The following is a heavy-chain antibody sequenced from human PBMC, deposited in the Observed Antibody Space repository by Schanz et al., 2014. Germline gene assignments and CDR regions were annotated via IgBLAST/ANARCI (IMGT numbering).Heavy chain of an antibody. D-gene: IGHD4-17*01. CDR2: ISGSGGST. Sequence: EVQLLESGGGLVQPGGSLRLSCLASGFAFSSYGMNWLRQAPGQGLEWVSAISGSGGSTYYADSVKGRFTISRDNAKNTLYLQMNTLRAEDTAVYYCARKMKLGVYGGKGHDSLDIWGQGTMVTVSS. CDR1: GFAFSSYG. V-gene: IGHV3-23*01. J-gene: IGHJ3*02. CDR3: ARKMKLGVYGGKGHDSLDI.